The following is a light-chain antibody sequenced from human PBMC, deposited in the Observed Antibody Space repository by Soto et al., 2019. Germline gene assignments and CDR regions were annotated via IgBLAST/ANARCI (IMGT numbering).Light chain of an antibody. J-gene: IGLJ2*01. V-gene: IGLV4-69*01. Sequence: QLVLTQSPSASASLGASVKLTCTLSSGHSSYAIAWHQQQPEKGPRYLMKLNSDGSHSKGDGIPDRFSGSSSGAERYLTISGLQSEDEADYYCQTWGTGSVVFGGGTKLTAL. CDR2: LNSDGSH. CDR1: SGHSSYA. CDR3: QTWGTGSVV.